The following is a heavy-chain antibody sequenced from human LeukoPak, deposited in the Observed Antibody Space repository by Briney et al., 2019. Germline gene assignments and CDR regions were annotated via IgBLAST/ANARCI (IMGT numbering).Heavy chain of an antibody. J-gene: IGHJ4*02. Sequence: PAETLSLTCTVSGGSISSYYGRWLRRPRGKGVEWVGYIYYSGSTNYNPSLKSRVTISVDTSKNQFSLRLSSVTAADTAVYYCARVSLSSGVPFDYWGQGALVTVSS. V-gene: IGHV4-59*01. CDR1: GGSISSYY. CDR3: ARVSLSSGVPFDY. D-gene: IGHD3-10*01. CDR2: IYYSGST.